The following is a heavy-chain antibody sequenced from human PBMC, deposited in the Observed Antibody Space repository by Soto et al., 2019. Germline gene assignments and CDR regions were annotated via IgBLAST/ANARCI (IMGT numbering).Heavy chain of an antibody. CDR1: GGSIGSYY. J-gene: IGHJ4*02. D-gene: IGHD3-3*01. CDR3: ARGGWRQIDY. Sequence: QVQLQESGPGLVKPSETLSLTCSVSGGSIGSYYWSWIRQPPGKGLEWIGYIYYSGSTNYNPSLKSRVTISVDTSQTQFSLKLSSVTAADTAVYYCARGGWRQIDYWGQGTLVTVSS. V-gene: IGHV4-59*08. CDR2: IYYSGST.